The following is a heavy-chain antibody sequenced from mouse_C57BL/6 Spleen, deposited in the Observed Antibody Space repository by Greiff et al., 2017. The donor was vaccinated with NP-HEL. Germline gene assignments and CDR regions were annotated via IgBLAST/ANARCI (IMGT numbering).Heavy chain of an antibody. V-gene: IGHV1-26*01. J-gene: IGHJ2*01. D-gene: IGHD1-2*01. Sequence: EVQLQQSGPELVKPGASVKISCKASGYTFTDYYMNWVKQSHGNSLEWIGDINPNNGGTSYNQKFKGKATLTVDKSSSTAYMELRSLTSEDSAVYYCARSEYYGYYFDYWGQGTTLTVSS. CDR3: ARSEYYGYYFDY. CDR1: GYTFTDYY. CDR2: INPNNGGT.